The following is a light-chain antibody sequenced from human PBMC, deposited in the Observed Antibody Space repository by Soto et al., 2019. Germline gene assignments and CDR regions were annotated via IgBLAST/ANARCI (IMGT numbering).Light chain of an antibody. J-gene: IGKJ4*01. CDR1: QDITTY. CDR2: DAS. CDR3: QQYYDLPPLT. V-gene: IGKV1-33*01. Sequence: DVQLTQSPSSLSASVGDRVTITCQASQDITTYLHWYQHKPGKAPKLLISDASSLAPGVPSRFSGSGSGTDFSFTISSLQPEDSGRYYCQQYYDLPPLTCGGGSTVE.